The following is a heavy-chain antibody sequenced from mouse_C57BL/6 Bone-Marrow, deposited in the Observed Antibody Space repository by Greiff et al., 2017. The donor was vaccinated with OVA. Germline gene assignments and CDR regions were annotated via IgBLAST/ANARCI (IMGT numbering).Heavy chain of an antibody. Sequence: VHVKQSVAELVRPGASVKLSCTASGFNIKNTYMHWVKQRPEQGLEWIGRIDPANGNTKYAPKFQGKAPITADTSSNTAYLQLSSLTSEDTAIYYCASYDYDEGGFDYWGQGTTLTVSS. CDR2: IDPANGNT. CDR3: ASYDYDEGGFDY. V-gene: IGHV14-3*01. D-gene: IGHD2-4*01. CDR1: GFNIKNTY. J-gene: IGHJ2*01.